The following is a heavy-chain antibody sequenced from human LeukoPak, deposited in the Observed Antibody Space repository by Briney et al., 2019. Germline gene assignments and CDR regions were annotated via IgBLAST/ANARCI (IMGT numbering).Heavy chain of an antibody. CDR1: GYSISNSYY. D-gene: IGHD1-14*01. CDR3: ARAHRGFVTSYNRYYYYMDV. Sequence: SETLSVTCTVSGYSISNSYYWGWIRQPPGKGLEWIGSIYHSGITYCKSSLKSRVTISVDTSKNQFSLELSYVTDADTAVYYCARAHRGFVTSYNRYYYYMDVWGKGTTVTVSS. CDR2: IYHSGIT. V-gene: IGHV4-38-2*02. J-gene: IGHJ6*03.